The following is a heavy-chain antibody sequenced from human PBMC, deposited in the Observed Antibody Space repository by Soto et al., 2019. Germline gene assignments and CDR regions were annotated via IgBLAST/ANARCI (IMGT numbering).Heavy chain of an antibody. Sequence: SLRLSCAASGFTFSSYSMNWVRQAPGKGLEWVSYISSSSSTIYYADSVKGRFTISRDNAKNSLYLQMNSLRAEDTAVYYCAREQVVPAAMRAYYMEVWGKGTTVTVSS. CDR3: AREQVVPAAMRAYYMEV. V-gene: IGHV3-48*01. CDR1: GFTFSSYS. CDR2: ISSSSSTI. D-gene: IGHD2-2*01. J-gene: IGHJ6*03.